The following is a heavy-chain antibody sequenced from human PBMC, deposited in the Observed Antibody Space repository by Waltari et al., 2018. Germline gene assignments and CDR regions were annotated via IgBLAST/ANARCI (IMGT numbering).Heavy chain of an antibody. V-gene: IGHV1-8*02. Sequence: QVQLEQSGAEVRRPGASVRVSCTSSGYTFTAYEINWFRQAPGQGLEWMGWMNPNTGDTAYAQQFQGRVTMTSDTSISTAYMDLSSLRSEDTALYFCARGRDVFANFDYNWFDPWGQGTLLTVSS. CDR3: ARGRDVFANFDYNWFDP. J-gene: IGHJ5*02. CDR2: MNPNTGDT. CDR1: GYTFTAYE. D-gene: IGHD3-3*01.